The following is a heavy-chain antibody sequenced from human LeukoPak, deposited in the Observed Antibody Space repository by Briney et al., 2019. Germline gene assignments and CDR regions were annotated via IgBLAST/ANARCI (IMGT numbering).Heavy chain of an antibody. CDR1: GITFNNYA. CDR2: ISGTGSST. V-gene: IGHV3-23*01. CDR3: AKARSYSGTYIFDY. Sequence: SGGSLRLSCAASGITFNNYAFTWVRQAPGKGLEWVSAISGTGSSTYYADSVKGRFTISRDNSKNTLYLQVNSLRVDDTAVYYCAKARSYSGTYIFDYWGQGTLVTVSS. J-gene: IGHJ4*02. D-gene: IGHD1-26*01.